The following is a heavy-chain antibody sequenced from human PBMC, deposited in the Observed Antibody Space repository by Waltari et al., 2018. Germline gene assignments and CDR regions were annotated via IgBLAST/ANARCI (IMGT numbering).Heavy chain of an antibody. D-gene: IGHD3-16*02. CDR2: INAGNVNT. J-gene: IGHJ4*02. CDR3: ARDSRGYDYVWGSDRYYFDY. Sequence: QVQLVQSGAEVKKPGASVKVSCKASGYTFTSYAMHWARQAPGQRLEWMGWINAGNVNTKYSQKFQGRVTITRDTSASTAYMELSSLRSEDTAVYYCARDSRGYDYVWGSDRYYFDYWGQGTLVTVSS. V-gene: IGHV1-3*01. CDR1: GYTFTSYA.